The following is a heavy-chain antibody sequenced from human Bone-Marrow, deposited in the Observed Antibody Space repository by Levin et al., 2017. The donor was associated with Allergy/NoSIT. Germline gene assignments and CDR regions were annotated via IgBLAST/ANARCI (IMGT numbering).Heavy chain of an antibody. J-gene: IGHJ6*02. Sequence: GGSLRLSCAASGFTFSSYAMHWVRQAPGKGLEWVAVISYDGSNKYYADSVKGRFTISRDNSKNTLYLQMNSLRAEDTAVYYCARGYYYDSSGYEEDYYGMDVWGQGTTVTVSS. CDR3: ARGYYYDSSGYEEDYYGMDV. CDR1: GFTFSSYA. V-gene: IGHV3-30-3*01. CDR2: ISYDGSNK. D-gene: IGHD3-22*01.